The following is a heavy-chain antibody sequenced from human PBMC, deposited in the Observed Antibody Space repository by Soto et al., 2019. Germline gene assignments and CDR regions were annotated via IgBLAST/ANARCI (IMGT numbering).Heavy chain of an antibody. CDR2: TNPNSGGT. CDR3: ARLLTYYYDSSGYYLIDY. V-gene: IGHV1-2*02. J-gene: IGHJ4*02. D-gene: IGHD3-22*01. CDR1: GYTFTGYY. Sequence: GASVKVSCKASGYTFTGYYMHWVRQAPGEGLEWMGWTNPNSGGTNYAQKFQGRVTMTRDTSISTAYMELSRLRSDDTAVYYCARLLTYYYDSSGYYLIDYWGQGPWSPSPQ.